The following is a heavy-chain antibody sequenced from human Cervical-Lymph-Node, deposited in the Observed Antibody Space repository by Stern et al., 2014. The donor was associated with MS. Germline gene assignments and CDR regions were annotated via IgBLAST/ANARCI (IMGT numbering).Heavy chain of an antibody. CDR3: AKTSGYSSSWDFGY. V-gene: IGHV3-30*18. D-gene: IGHD6-13*01. CDR1: GFTFSSYG. CDR2: ISYDGSNK. J-gene: IGHJ4*02. Sequence: VQLVESGGGLVKPGGSLRLSCEASGFTFSSYGMHWVRQDPGKGLEWVAVISYDGSNKYYADSVKGRFAISRDNSKNTLYLQMNSLRAEDTAVYYCAKTSGYSSSWDFGYWGQGTLVTVSS.